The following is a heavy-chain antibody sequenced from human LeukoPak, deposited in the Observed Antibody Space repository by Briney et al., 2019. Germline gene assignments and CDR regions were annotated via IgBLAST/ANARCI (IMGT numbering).Heavy chain of an antibody. CDR3: ARVSDCSSTSCRYYFDY. CDR2: ITTTSSTI. J-gene: IGHJ4*02. D-gene: IGHD2-2*01. CDR1: GFTFSDYN. Sequence: GGSLRLSCAASGFTFSDYNMNWVRQAPGKGLEWVSYITTTSSTIYYADSVKGRFTISRDNAKNTLYLQMGSLRAEDMAVYYCARVSDCSSTSCRYYFDYWGQGTLVTVSS. V-gene: IGHV3-48*01.